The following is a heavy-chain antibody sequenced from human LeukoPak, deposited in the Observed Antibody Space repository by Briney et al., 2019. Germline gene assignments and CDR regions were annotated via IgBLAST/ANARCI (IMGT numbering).Heavy chain of an antibody. CDR3: ARDHRCGGDCYLYYFDY. CDR2: ISYDGSNK. J-gene: IGHJ4*02. CDR1: GFTFSSYA. D-gene: IGHD2-21*02. Sequence: GGSLRLSCAASGFTFSSYAMHWVRQAPGKGLEWVAVISYDGSNKYYADSVKDRFTISRDNSKNTLYLQMNSLRAEDTAVYYCARDHRCGGDCYLYYFDYWGQGTLVTVSS. V-gene: IGHV3-30-3*01.